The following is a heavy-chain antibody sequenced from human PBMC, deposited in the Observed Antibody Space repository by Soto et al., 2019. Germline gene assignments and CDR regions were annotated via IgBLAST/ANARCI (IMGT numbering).Heavy chain of an antibody. CDR3: ARDLGDSSGYYHIKVYRYYHYGMDV. Sequence: ASVKVSCKASGYTFTSYGISWVRQAPGQGLEWMGWISAYNGNTNYAQKLQGRVTMTTDTSTSTAYMELRSLRSDDTAVYYCARDLGDSSGYYHIKVYRYYHYGMDVWGQGTTVTVSS. CDR1: GYTFTSYG. J-gene: IGHJ6*02. D-gene: IGHD3-22*01. V-gene: IGHV1-18*01. CDR2: ISAYNGNT.